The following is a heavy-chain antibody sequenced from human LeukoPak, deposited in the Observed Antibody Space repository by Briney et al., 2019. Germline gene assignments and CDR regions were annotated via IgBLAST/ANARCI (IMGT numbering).Heavy chain of an antibody. V-gene: IGHV3-23*01. CDR2: INGGDYST. CDR3: ATANPTPRGINFDF. J-gene: IGHJ4*02. D-gene: IGHD3-10*01. Sequence: PGGSLRLSCAASGFTFSSSAMSWVRKAPGKGPQLLSSINGGDYSTYYTDSVKGRFTISRASSKLVLYLQMTSLTTDDTAIYYCATANPTPRGINFDFWGQGALVTVSS. CDR1: GFTFSSSA.